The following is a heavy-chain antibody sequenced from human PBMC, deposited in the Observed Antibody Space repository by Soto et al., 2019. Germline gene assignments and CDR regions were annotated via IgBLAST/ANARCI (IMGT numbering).Heavy chain of an antibody. Sequence: PGGSLRLSCAASGFTFSIYGMHWGRQAPDKGLEWVALISYDGSNQYYADSVKGRFTISRDNSKNTLFLQMNSLRADDTAVYYCAKDQASGQGSFDSWGQGTLVTVSS. CDR2: ISYDGSNQ. V-gene: IGHV3-30*18. CDR3: AKDQASGQGSFDS. J-gene: IGHJ4*02. CDR1: GFTFSIYG.